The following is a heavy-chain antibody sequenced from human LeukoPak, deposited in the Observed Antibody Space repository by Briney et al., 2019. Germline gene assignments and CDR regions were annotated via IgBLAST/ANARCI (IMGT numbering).Heavy chain of an antibody. V-gene: IGHV4-39*01. CDR3: ARLDGDSLFDY. J-gene: IGHJ4*02. CDR2: IYYSGST. CDR1: GGSISSSTYY. D-gene: IGHD4-17*01. Sequence: SETLSLTCTVCGGSISSSTYYWGWIRQPPGKGLEWIGSIYYSGSTYYNPSLKSRVTISVDTSKNQFSLKLSSVTAADTAVYSCARLDGDSLFDYWGQGTLATVSS.